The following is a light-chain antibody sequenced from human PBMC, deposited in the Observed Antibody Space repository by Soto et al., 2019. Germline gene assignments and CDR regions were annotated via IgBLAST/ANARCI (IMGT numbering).Light chain of an antibody. CDR3: QQSYSSQFT. CDR1: QTISSY. Sequence: EIQMTQSPSSLSASVGDRVTITCRASQTISSYLNWYQQKPGKAPNLLIYAASSLQSGVPSRFSGSGSGTDFTLTISSLQPEDFATYYCQQSYSSQFTFGPGTKVDIK. V-gene: IGKV1-39*01. J-gene: IGKJ3*01. CDR2: AAS.